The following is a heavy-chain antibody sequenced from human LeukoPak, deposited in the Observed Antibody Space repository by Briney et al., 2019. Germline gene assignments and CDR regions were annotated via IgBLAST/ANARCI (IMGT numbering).Heavy chain of an antibody. CDR3: ARVRAYSSSWYGRDYGMDV. CDR1: GGSISSYY. V-gene: IGHV4-59*01. Sequence: SETLSLTCTASGGSISSYYRSWIRQPPGKGLEWVWDIYYSGSTNYNPSIKSRVTTSVDTSKNQFSLKLSSVPAADTAVYYYARVRAYSSSWYGRDYGMDVWGQGTTVTVSS. J-gene: IGHJ6*02. CDR2: IYYSGST. D-gene: IGHD6-13*01.